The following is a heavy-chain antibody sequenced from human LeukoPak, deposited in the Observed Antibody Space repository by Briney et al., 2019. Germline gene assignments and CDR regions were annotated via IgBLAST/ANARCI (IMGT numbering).Heavy chain of an antibody. V-gene: IGHV4-34*01. CDR3: AINSNSGSYYGFDY. CDR2: INHSGST. Sequence: SETLSLTCAVYGGSFSGYYWSWIRQPPGKGLEWIGEINHSGSTNYNPSLKSRVTISVDTSKNQFSLKLSSVTAADTAVYYRAINSNSGSYYGFDYWGQGTLVTVSS. D-gene: IGHD1-26*01. CDR1: GGSFSGYY. J-gene: IGHJ4*02.